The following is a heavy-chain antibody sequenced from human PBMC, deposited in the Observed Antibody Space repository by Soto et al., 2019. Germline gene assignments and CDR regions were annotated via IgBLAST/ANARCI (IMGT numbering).Heavy chain of an antibody. Sequence: QVQLVESGGGVVQPGRSLRLSCAASGFTFSSYGMHWVRQAPGKGLEWVAVIWYDGSNKYYADSVKGRFTISRDNSKNTLYLQMNSLGAEDTAVYYCARDGPGGWFIDYWGQGTLVTVSS. V-gene: IGHV3-33*01. CDR2: IWYDGSNK. J-gene: IGHJ4*02. CDR3: ARDGPGGWFIDY. D-gene: IGHD2-15*01. CDR1: GFTFSSYG.